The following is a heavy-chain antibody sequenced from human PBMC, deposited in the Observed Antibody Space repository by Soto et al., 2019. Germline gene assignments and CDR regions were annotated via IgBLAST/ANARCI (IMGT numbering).Heavy chain of an antibody. CDR2: IFYSGST. Sequence: QVQLQESGPGLVKPSQTLSLTCTVSGGSLSSGAYYWSWIRQHPGKGLEWIGYIFYSGSTYYNPSLKSRITVSVDTSKNQFSLNLRSVTAADTAIYYCARHDSGSLDAFDIWGQGTMVTVSS. CDR1: GGSLSSGAYY. V-gene: IGHV4-31*03. CDR3: ARHDSGSLDAFDI. D-gene: IGHD3-10*01. J-gene: IGHJ3*02.